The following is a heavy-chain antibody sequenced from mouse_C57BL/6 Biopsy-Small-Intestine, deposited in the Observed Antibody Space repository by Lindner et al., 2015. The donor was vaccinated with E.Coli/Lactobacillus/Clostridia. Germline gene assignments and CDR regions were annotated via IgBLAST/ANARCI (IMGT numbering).Heavy chain of an antibody. V-gene: IGHV1-34*01. CDR3: ARHPHYYGMDY. J-gene: IGHJ4*01. Sequence: VQLQESGPELVKPGASVKMSCKASGYTFNDYYMHWVKQYHGESLEWIGYIYPNNDGNDYNQNFKGKATLTVDKSSSTAYLELRSLTSEDSAIYYCARHPHYYGMDYWGQGTSVTVSS. CDR2: IYPNNDGN. CDR1: GYTFNDYY.